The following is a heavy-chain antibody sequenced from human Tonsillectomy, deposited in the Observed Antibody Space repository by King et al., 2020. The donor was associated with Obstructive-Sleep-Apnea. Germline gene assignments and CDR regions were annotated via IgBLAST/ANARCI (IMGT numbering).Heavy chain of an antibody. Sequence: VQLVESGGGLVQPGRSLRLSCAASGFTFDDYALHWVRQGPGKGLEWVSGINWNGVSIGYADSVKGRFTISRDNAKNSLYLQMNGLRAEDTALYYCVKDRGSGWYGPLDSWGQGTLVTVSS. D-gene: IGHD6-19*01. CDR3: VKDRGSGWYGPLDS. J-gene: IGHJ4*02. V-gene: IGHV3-9*01. CDR1: GFTFDDYA. CDR2: INWNGVSI.